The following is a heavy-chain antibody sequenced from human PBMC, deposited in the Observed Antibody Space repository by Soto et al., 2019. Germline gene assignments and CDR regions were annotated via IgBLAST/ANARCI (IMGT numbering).Heavy chain of an antibody. J-gene: IGHJ4*02. D-gene: IGHD4-17*01. CDR2: IYHSGST. CDR1: GGAISISNW. CDR3: ATLYGDPNEGDY. V-gene: IGHV4-4*02. Sequence: PSETLSLTCAVSGGAISISNWWSCVRQPPGKGLEWIGEIYHSGSTNYNPSLKSRVTISVDKSKNQFSLKLSSVTAADTAVYYCATLYGDPNEGDYWGQGTRVTVSS.